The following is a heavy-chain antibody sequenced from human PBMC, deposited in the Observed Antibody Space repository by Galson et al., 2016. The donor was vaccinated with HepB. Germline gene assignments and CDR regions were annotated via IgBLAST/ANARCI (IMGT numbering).Heavy chain of an antibody. CDR2: IAGSGAPT. Sequence: SLRLSCAASGFTFNIYAMSWVRQAPGKGLEWVAAIAGSGAPTNYADSVKGRFTISRDDAKNSLYLQMNSLRVEDTAVYYCARASTWIPSLDYWGQGSLVTVSS. CDR3: ARASTWIPSLDY. J-gene: IGHJ4*02. D-gene: IGHD5-12*01. CDR1: GFTFNIYA. V-gene: IGHV3-23*01.